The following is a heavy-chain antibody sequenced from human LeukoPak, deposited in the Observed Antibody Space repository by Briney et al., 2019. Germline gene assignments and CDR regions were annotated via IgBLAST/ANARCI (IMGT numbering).Heavy chain of an antibody. Sequence: SQTLSLTCTVSGDSISSEISSESYYWSWIRQPAGKGLEWIGRIYARGSTNYNPSLHSRVTISVDTSKNQFFLKLTSVTAADTAMYYCAREKNWYGSETYWFDPWGQGTLVTVSS. J-gene: IGHJ5*02. CDR3: AREKNWYGSETYWFDP. CDR1: GDSISSEISSESYY. V-gene: IGHV4-61*02. CDR2: IYARGST. D-gene: IGHD3-10*01.